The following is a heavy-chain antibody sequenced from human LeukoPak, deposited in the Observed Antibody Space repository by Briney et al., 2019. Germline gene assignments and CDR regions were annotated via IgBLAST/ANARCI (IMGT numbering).Heavy chain of an antibody. J-gene: IGHJ4*02. V-gene: IGHV1-69*05. Sequence: SVKVSCKASGGTFSSYAISWVRQAPGQGLEWMGGIIPIFGTANYAQKFQGRVTITTDESTSTAYMELSSLRSEDTAVYYCARDVAGPMRVGSYDYWGQGTLVTVSS. D-gene: IGHD2-15*01. CDR2: IIPIFGTA. CDR3: ARDVAGPMRVGSYDY. CDR1: GGTFSSYA.